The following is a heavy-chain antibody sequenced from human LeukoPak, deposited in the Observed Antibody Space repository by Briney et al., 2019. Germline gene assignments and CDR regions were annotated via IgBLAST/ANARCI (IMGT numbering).Heavy chain of an antibody. V-gene: IGHV3-30*02. J-gene: IGHJ3*02. Sequence: GGSLRLSCAASGFTFSSYGMHWVRQAPGKGLEWVAFIRYDGSNKYYADSVKGRFTISRDNSKNSLYLQMNSLRAEDTAVYYCARDVVTTFDAFDIWGQGTMVTVSS. CDR1: GFTFSSYG. CDR2: IRYDGSNK. CDR3: ARDVVTTFDAFDI. D-gene: IGHD2-21*02.